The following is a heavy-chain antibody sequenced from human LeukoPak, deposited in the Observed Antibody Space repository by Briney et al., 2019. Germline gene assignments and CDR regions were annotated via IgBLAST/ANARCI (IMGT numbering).Heavy chain of an antibody. CDR2: IYYTGST. D-gene: IGHD7-27*01. CDR1: GGSISSYY. Sequence: SETLSLTCTVSGGSISSYYWTWIRQPPGKGLEWIGYIYYTGSTDYNPSLKSRGTISLDTSKNQFSLKLSSMTAADTAVYYCARDKLGWYFALWGRGTLVTVSS. CDR3: ARDKLGWYFAL. V-gene: IGHV4-59*01. J-gene: IGHJ2*01.